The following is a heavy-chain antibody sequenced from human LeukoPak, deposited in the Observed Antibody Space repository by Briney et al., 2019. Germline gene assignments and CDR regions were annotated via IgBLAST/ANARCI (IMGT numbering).Heavy chain of an antibody. D-gene: IGHD3-10*01. V-gene: IGHV3-48*04. CDR3: AREDYYGSGVLDY. CDR1: GFTFSSYS. Sequence: GGSLRLSCEASGFTFSSYSMNWVRQAPGKGLEWVSYISSGSGTIYYADSVKGRFTISRDNAKNSLYLQMNSLRAEDTAVYYCAREDYYGSGVLDYWGQGTLVTVSS. CDR2: ISSGSGTI. J-gene: IGHJ4*02.